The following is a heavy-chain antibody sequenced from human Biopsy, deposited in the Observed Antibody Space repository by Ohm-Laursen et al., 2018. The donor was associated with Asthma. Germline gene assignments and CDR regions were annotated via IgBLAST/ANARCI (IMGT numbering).Heavy chain of an antibody. J-gene: IGHJ6*02. CDR1: GYTFNSAG. D-gene: IGHD3-10*01. V-gene: IGHV1-18*01. CDR2: ISVYNGNT. CDR3: ARAEDYSHYYGIDV. Sequence: ASVKVSCKTSGYTFNSAGITWVRQAPGQGLEWMGWISVYNGNTKVAQKLQDRVTMITDTSTSTAYMELGSLRSDDTAVYFCARAEDYSHYYGIDVWGQGTTVTVS.